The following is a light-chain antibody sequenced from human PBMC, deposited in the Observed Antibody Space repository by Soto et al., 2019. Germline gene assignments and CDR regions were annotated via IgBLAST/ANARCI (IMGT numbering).Light chain of an antibody. CDR2: GVS. CDR3: HQYGRSPPT. V-gene: IGKV3-20*01. Sequence: TQSPTTLSVSQGEGATLSCRASQSVSGSDLAWYQQKPGQAPRLLISGVSNRATGTPDRFSGSGSGTDFTLTISSLEPEDFAVFYCHQYGRSPPTFGPGTKVDIK. J-gene: IGKJ1*01. CDR1: QSVSGSD.